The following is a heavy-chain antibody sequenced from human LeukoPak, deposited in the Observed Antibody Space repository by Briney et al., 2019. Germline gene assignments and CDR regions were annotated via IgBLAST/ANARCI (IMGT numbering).Heavy chain of an antibody. J-gene: IGHJ4*02. CDR3: AKARGTTGWLPYFDY. V-gene: IGHV3-23*01. D-gene: IGHD6-19*01. Sequence: PGGSLRLSCAASGFTFSSYAMSWVRQAPGKGLEWVSAISGSGGSTYYADSVKGRFTISRDNSRNTLWLQMNSLRAEDTAIYYCAKARGTTGWLPYFDYWGQGALVTVSS. CDR1: GFTFSSYA. CDR2: ISGSGGST.